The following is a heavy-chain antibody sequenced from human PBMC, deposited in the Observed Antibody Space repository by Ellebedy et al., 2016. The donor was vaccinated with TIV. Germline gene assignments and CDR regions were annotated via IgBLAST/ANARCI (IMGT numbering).Heavy chain of an antibody. CDR1: GGSISSSSYY. V-gene: IGHV4-39*07. D-gene: IGHD4-17*01. CDR3: ARGRAHDYGDPTSYYFDY. J-gene: IGHJ4*02. CDR2: IYYSGST. Sequence: SETLSLTXTVSGGSISSSSYYWGWIRQPPGKGLEWIGSIYYSGSTYYNPSLKSRVTISVDTSKNQFSLKLSSVTAADTAVYYCARGRAHDYGDPTSYYFDYWGQGTLVTVSS.